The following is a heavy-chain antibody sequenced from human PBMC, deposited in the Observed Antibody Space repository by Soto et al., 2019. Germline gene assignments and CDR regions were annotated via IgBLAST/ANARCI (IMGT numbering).Heavy chain of an antibody. D-gene: IGHD4-17*01. CDR3: ARHLRNYGDWAFDY. J-gene: IGHJ4*02. CDR2: IHYDGRT. CDR1: GGSISTNSHY. V-gene: IGHV4-39*01. Sequence: QLQLQELGPGLVKPSETLSLTCTVSGGSISTNSHYWGWIRQPPGKGLEWIASIHYDGRTYYNPPLKSRVAASLDTSRNQFSLNLISVTAADTAMHYCARHLRNYGDWAFDYWGQGTLVTFSS.